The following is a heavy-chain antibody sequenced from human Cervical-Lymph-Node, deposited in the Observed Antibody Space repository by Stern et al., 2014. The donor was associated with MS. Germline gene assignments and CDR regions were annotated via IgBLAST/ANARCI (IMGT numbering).Heavy chain of an antibody. V-gene: IGHV5-51*01. CDR2: IYPGDSDP. D-gene: IGHD4-17*01. J-gene: IGHJ4*02. Sequence: VQLVQSGAEVKKPGESLKISCKGSGYSFTANWIAWVRQMPGKGLEWMGIIYPGDSDPRSSPSVQGQVTIPADKSISTAYLQWSSLKASDTAMYYCARDYGDYAFDYWGQGTLVTVSS. CDR1: GYSFTANW. CDR3: ARDYGDYAFDY.